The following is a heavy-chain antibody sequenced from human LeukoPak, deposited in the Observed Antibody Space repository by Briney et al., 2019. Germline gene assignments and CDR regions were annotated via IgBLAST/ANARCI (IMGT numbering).Heavy chain of an antibody. J-gene: IGHJ4*02. Sequence: PGGSLRLSCAASGFTFGSYWMHWVRQAPGKGLVWVSRINSDGSSTSYADSVKGRFTISRDNAKNTLYLQMNSLRAEDTAVYYCAREGYSSSWYRRVYYFDYWGQGTLVTVSS. CDR2: INSDGSST. CDR1: GFTFGSYW. V-gene: IGHV3-74*01. D-gene: IGHD6-13*01. CDR3: AREGYSSSWYRRVYYFDY.